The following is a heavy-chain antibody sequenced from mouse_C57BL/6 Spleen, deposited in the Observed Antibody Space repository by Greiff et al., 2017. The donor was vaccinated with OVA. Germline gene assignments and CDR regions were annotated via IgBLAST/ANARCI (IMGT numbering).Heavy chain of an antibody. Sequence: QVQLQQSGPELVRPGVSVKISCKGSGYTFTDYAMHWVKQSHAKSLEWIGVISTYYGDASYNQKFKDKATMTVDKSSSTAYMELARLTSEDSAVYYCAREGAIYYDYSYWYFDVWGTGTTVTVSS. CDR2: ISTYYGDA. V-gene: IGHV1-67*01. CDR3: AREGAIYYDYSYWYFDV. CDR1: GYTFTDYA. J-gene: IGHJ1*03. D-gene: IGHD2-4*01.